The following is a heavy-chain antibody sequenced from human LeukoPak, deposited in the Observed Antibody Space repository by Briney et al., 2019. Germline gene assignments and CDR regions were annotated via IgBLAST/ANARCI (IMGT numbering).Heavy chain of an antibody. D-gene: IGHD2-2*01. CDR3: ARHSPIYCSTTSCTVFDV. V-gene: IGHV4-59*08. CDR2: ICYTGST. CDR1: GGSISSHY. Sequence: SETLSLTCTVSGGSISSHYWTWIRQPPGKGLEWIGYICYTGSTKYNPSLQSRVFISVDTSKNQFSLKLSSVTAADTAVYFCARHSPIYCSTTSCTVFDVWGQGTTVTVSS. J-gene: IGHJ6*02.